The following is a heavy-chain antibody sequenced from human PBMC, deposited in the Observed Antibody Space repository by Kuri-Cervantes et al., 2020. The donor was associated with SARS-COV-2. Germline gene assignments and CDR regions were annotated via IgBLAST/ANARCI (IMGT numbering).Heavy chain of an antibody. CDR1: GFTFSSYA. V-gene: IGHV3-23*01. CDR3: AKSGYSSSSYYYYYGMDV. Sequence: GGSLRLSCAASGFTFSSYAMSWVRQAPGKGLEWVSAISGSGGSTYYADSVKGRFTISRDNSKNTLYLQMNSLRAKDTAVYYCAKSGYSSSSYYYYYGMDVWGQGTTVTVSS. J-gene: IGHJ6*02. CDR2: ISGSGGST. D-gene: IGHD6-6*01.